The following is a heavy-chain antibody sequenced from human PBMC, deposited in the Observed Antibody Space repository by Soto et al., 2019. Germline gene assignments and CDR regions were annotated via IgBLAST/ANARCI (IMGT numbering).Heavy chain of an antibody. D-gene: IGHD3-9*01. CDR3: ARATLYYDILTGYWPSTRKTGIFDY. J-gene: IGHJ4*02. Sequence: EVQLLESGGGLVQPGGSLRLSCAASGFTFSSYWMSWVRQAPGKGLEWVANIKQDGSEKYYVDSVKGRFTISRDNAKNSLYLQMNSLRAEDTAVYYCARATLYYDILTGYWPSTRKTGIFDYWGQGTLVTVSS. V-gene: IGHV3-7*03. CDR1: GFTFSSYW. CDR2: IKQDGSEK.